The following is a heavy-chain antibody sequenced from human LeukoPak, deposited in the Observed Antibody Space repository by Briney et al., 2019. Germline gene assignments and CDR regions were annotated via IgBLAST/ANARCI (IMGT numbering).Heavy chain of an antibody. D-gene: IGHD5-18*01. V-gene: IGHV3-11*04. CDR3: ARDRYSYGYSAFGY. Sequence: GGSLRLSCAASGFTFSDYYMSWIRQAPGKGLEWVSYITTSGSTIYYADSVKGRFTISRDNAKNSLYLQMNRLRAEDTAVYYCARDRYSYGYSAFGYWGQGTLVTVSS. CDR2: ITTSGSTI. J-gene: IGHJ4*02. CDR1: GFTFSDYY.